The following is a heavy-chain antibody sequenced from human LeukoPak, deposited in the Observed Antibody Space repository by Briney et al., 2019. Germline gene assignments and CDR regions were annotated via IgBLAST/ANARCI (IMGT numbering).Heavy chain of an antibody. CDR3: ARQDYDSSGYYSLNYFDY. V-gene: IGHV4-38-2*02. CDR1: GDSVSSDYL. D-gene: IGHD3-22*01. CDR2: IYYSGST. Sequence: PSETLSLTCTVSGDSVSSDYLWGWVRQPPGKGLEWIGSIYYSGSTYYNPSLKSRVTISVDTSKNQFSLKLSSVTAADTAVYYCARQDYDSSGYYSLNYFDYWGQGTLVTVSS. J-gene: IGHJ4*02.